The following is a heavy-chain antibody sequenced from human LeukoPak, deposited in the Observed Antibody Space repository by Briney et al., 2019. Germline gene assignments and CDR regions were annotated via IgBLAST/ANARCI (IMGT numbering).Heavy chain of an antibody. CDR1: GGSISSYY. Sequence: SETLSLTCTVFGGSISSYYWSWIRQPPGKGLEWIGYIYYSGSTNYNPSLKSQVTISVDTSKNQFSLKLSSVTAADTAVYYCARRDCSSTSCYEGENWFDPWGQGTLVTVSS. V-gene: IGHV4-59*08. CDR3: ARRDCSSTSCYEGENWFDP. CDR2: IYYSGST. D-gene: IGHD2-2*01. J-gene: IGHJ5*02.